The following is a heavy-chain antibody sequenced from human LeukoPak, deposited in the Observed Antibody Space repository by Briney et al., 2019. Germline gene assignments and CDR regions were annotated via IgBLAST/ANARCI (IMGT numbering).Heavy chain of an antibody. CDR2: ISWNSGII. CDR3: AKDIVAYSYYYGVDV. Sequence: GGSLRLSCAASGFTFDNYAMHWVRQAAGKGLEWVSGISWNSGIIAYADSVKGRFTISRDNAKNSLYLQMNSLRTEDTALYYCAKDIVAYSYYYGVDVWGQGTTVTVSS. CDR1: GFTFDNYA. V-gene: IGHV3-9*01. J-gene: IGHJ6*02. D-gene: IGHD3-16*01.